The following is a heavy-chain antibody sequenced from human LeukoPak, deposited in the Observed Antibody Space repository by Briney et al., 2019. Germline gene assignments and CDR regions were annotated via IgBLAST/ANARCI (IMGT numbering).Heavy chain of an antibody. D-gene: IGHD6-13*01. V-gene: IGHV3-64*01. J-gene: IGHJ6*03. CDR2: ISSNGGST. Sequence: PGGSLRLSCAASGFTFSSYAMHWVRQAPGKGLEYVSAISSNGGSTYYANSVKGRFTISRDNSKNTPYLQMGSLRAEDMAVYYCARSKGSSSWYTVYYYYMDVWGKGTTVTVSS. CDR3: ARSKGSSSWYTVYYYYMDV. CDR1: GFTFSSYA.